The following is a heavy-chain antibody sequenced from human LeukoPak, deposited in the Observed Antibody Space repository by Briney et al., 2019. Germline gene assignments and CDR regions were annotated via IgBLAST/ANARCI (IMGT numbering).Heavy chain of an antibody. CDR3: ARVSLEYSSSSVGRDYYYYYMDV. CDR1: EYTFTSYA. V-gene: IGHV7-4-1*02. CDR2: INTNTGNP. J-gene: IGHJ6*03. Sequence: ASVKVSCKASEYTFTSYAMNWVRQAPGQGLEWMGWINTNTGNPTYAQGFTGRFVFSLDTSVSTAYLQISSLKAEDTAVYYCARVSLEYSSSSVGRDYYYYYMDVWGKGTTVTVSS. D-gene: IGHD6-6*01.